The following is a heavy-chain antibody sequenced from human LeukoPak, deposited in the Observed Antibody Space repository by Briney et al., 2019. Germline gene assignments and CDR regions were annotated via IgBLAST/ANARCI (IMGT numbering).Heavy chain of an antibody. CDR1: GYTPTELS. CDR2: FDPEDGET. CDR3: ATGPSTVTPPFDY. D-gene: IGHD4-17*01. Sequence: GASVKVSCKVSGYTPTELSMHWVRQAPGKGLEWMGGFDPEDGETIYAQKFQGRVTMTEDTSTDTAYMELSSLRSEDTAVYYCATGPSTVTPPFDYWGQGTLVTVSS. J-gene: IGHJ4*02. V-gene: IGHV1-24*01.